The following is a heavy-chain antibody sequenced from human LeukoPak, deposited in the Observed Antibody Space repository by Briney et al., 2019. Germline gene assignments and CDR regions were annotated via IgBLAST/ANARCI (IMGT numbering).Heavy chain of an antibody. Sequence: GGSLRLSCAASGFTFSSYSMNWVRQAPGKGLEWVSSISSSSSYIYYADSVKGRFTISRDNAKNSLYLQMNSLRTEDTALYYCAKDIYCSSTSCHAPFDSWGQGTLVTVSS. D-gene: IGHD2-2*01. J-gene: IGHJ4*02. V-gene: IGHV3-21*04. CDR2: ISSSSSYI. CDR1: GFTFSSYS. CDR3: AKDIYCSSTSCHAPFDS.